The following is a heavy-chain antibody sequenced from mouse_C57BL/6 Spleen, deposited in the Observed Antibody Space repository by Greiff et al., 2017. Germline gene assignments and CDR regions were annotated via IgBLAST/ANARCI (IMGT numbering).Heavy chain of an antibody. Sequence: VQLKESGTVLARPGASVKMSCKTSGYTFTSYWMHWVKQRPGQGLEWIGAIYPGSSDTSYTQKFKGKAKLTAVTSASTAYMQLSSLTNEDSAVXYCTRMYYYGSSFGGTWFAYWGQGTLVTVSA. V-gene: IGHV1-5*01. CDR2: IYPGSSDT. D-gene: IGHD1-1*01. J-gene: IGHJ3*01. CDR1: GYTFTSYW. CDR3: TRMYYYGSSFGGTWFAY.